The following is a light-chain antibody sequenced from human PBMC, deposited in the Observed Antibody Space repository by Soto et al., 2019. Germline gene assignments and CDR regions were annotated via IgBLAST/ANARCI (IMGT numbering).Light chain of an antibody. CDR2: GAS. CDR3: QQSNDWWT. V-gene: IGKV3-15*01. J-gene: IGKJ1*01. Sequence: EIVMTQSPAILSVSPGERATLSCRASQSVSNNLAWYQQKPGQAPRLLIYGASTRATGIPARFSGSGSGTEFTLTISSLQSEDFAVYYCQQSNDWWTFGHGTKVDIK. CDR1: QSVSNN.